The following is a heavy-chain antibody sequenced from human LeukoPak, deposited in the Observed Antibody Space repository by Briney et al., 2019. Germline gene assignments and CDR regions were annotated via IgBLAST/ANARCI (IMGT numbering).Heavy chain of an antibody. CDR2: ISTFNGHT. V-gene: IGHV1-18*01. D-gene: IGHD6-19*01. CDR1: GYTFTTYG. CDR3: ARESLRQQWLVRREEYYYMDV. J-gene: IGHJ6*03. Sequence: ASVKVSCKASGYTFTTYGISWVRQAPGHGLEWMGWISTFNGHTNYAESRQDRVTMTTDTSTSTVYMELSSLTLDDTAVYYCARESLRQQWLVRREEYYYMDVWGKGTTVTISS.